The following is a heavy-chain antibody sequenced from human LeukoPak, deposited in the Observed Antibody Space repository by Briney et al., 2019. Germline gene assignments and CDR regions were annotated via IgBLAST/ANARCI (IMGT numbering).Heavy chain of an antibody. CDR1: GGSISSGDYY. D-gene: IGHD3-22*01. J-gene: IGHJ4*02. CDR3: ASGLTYYYDSSRFDY. V-gene: IGHV4-30-4*08. Sequence: TSETLSLTCTVSGGSISSGDYYWSWIRQPPGKGLEWIGYIYYSGSTYYNPSLNSRVTISVDTSKNQFSLKLSSVTAADTAVYYCASGLTYYYDSSRFDYWGQGTLVTVSS. CDR2: IYYSGST.